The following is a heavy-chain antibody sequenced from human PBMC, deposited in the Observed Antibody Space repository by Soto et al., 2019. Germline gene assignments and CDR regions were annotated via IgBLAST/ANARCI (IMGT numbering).Heavy chain of an antibody. CDR2: ISAYNGNT. Sequence: QVQLVQSGAEVKKPGASVKVSCKASGYTFTSYGISWVRQAPGQGLEWMGWISAYNGNTNYAQKLQGRVTMTTDTSTSTAYMELRSLRSDDTAVYYCARTSRSFLWFGELGWFDPWGQGTLVTVSS. D-gene: IGHD3-10*01. CDR3: ARTSRSFLWFGELGWFDP. J-gene: IGHJ5*02. CDR1: GYTFTSYG. V-gene: IGHV1-18*01.